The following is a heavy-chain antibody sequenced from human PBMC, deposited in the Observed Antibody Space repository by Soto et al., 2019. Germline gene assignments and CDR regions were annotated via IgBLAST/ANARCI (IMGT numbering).Heavy chain of an antibody. CDR1: GYTLTELS. Sequence: ASVKVSCKVSGYTLTELSMHWVRQAPGKGLEWMGGFDPEDGETIYAQKFQGRVTMTEDTSTDTAYMELSSLRSEDTAVYYCATAQRYYYDSSGYSPGFDPWGQGTLVTVSS. CDR2: FDPEDGET. J-gene: IGHJ5*02. V-gene: IGHV1-24*01. D-gene: IGHD3-22*01. CDR3: ATAQRYYYDSSGYSPGFDP.